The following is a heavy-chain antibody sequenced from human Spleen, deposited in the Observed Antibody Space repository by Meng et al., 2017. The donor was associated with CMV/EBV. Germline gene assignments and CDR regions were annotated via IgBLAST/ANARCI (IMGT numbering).Heavy chain of an antibody. CDR3: AANGGCSSTSCPPLYNWFDP. CDR2: IIPIFGTA. J-gene: IGHJ5*02. D-gene: IGHD2-2*01. CDR1: GGTFSSYA. Sequence: SVKVSCKASGGTFSSYAISWVRQAPGQGLEWMGGIIPIFGTANYAQKFQGRVTITTDESTSTAYMELSSLRSEDTAAYYCAANGGCSSTSCPPLYNWFDPWGQGTLVTVS. V-gene: IGHV1-69*05.